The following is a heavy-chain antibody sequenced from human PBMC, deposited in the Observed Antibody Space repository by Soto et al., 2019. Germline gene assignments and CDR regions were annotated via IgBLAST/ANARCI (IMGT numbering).Heavy chain of an antibody. CDR3: EKDSDCTNGVCYYYYYYGMDV. Sequence: PGGSLRLSCAAPGFTFSSYAMSWVRQAPGKGLEWVSAISGSGGSTYYADSVKGRFTISRDNSKNTLYLQMNSLRAEDTAVYYCEKDSDCTNGVCYYYYYYGMDVWGQGTAVTVSS. CDR1: GFTFSSYA. CDR2: ISGSGGST. D-gene: IGHD2-8*01. V-gene: IGHV3-23*01. J-gene: IGHJ6*02.